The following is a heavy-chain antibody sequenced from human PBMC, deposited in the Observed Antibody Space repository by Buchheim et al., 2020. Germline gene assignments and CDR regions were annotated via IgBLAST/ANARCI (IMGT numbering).Heavy chain of an antibody. CDR3: ARAIFGVVTYYYYYGMDV. CDR1: GFTFSSYW. D-gene: IGHD3-3*01. CDR2: IKQDGSEK. Sequence: EVQLVESGGGLVQPGGSLRLSCAASGFTFSSYWMSWVRQAPGKGLEWVANIKQDGSEKYYVDSVKGRFTISRDNAKNSLYLQMNSLRAEDTAVYYCARAIFGVVTYYYYYGMDVWGQGTT. J-gene: IGHJ6*02. V-gene: IGHV3-7*01.